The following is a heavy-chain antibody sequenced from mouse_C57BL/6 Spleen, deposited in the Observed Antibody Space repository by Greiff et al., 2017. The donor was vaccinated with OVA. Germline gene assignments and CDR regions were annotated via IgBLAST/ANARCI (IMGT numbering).Heavy chain of an antibody. Sequence: QVQLQQSGAELVKPGASVKISCKASGYAFSSYWMNWVKQRPGKGLEWIGQIYPGDGDTNYNGKFKGKATLTADKSSSTAYMQLSSLTSEDSAVYFCASPSYYGNYVGAMDYWGQGTSVTVSS. D-gene: IGHD2-1*01. CDR3: ASPSYYGNYVGAMDY. J-gene: IGHJ4*01. CDR2: IYPGDGDT. CDR1: GYAFSSYW. V-gene: IGHV1-80*01.